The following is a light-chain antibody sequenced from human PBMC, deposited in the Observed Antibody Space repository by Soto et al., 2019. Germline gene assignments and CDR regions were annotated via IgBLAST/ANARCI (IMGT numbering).Light chain of an antibody. CDR1: KSDIGVYDF. CDR3: KSYAGSNTYV. Sequence: QSALTQPPSASGSPGQSVTISSTGTKSDIGVYDFVSWYQHLPGKAPRLIIYEVLQRPSGVPDRFSGSKAGNTASLTVSGLQAADEADYFCKSYAGSNTYVFGSGTKV. V-gene: IGLV2-8*01. J-gene: IGLJ1*01. CDR2: EVL.